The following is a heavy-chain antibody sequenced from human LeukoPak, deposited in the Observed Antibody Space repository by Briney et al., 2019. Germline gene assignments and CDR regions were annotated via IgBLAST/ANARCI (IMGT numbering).Heavy chain of an antibody. CDR1: GFTFSNYA. CDR3: ARSLGL. V-gene: IGHV3-30*07. CDR2: ISYDGSNK. D-gene: IGHD7-27*01. Sequence: GGSLRLSCAASGFTFSNYAMHWVRQAPGKGLEWVAVISYDGSNKYYADSVKGRFTISRDNAKNSLYLQMNSLRAEDTAVYYCARSLGLWGQGILVTVSS. J-gene: IGHJ4*02.